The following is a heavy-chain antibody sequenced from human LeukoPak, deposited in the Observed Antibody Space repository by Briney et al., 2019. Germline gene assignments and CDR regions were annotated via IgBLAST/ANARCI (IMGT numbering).Heavy chain of an antibody. CDR2: IIPILGIA. CDR1: GGTFSSYA. J-gene: IGHJ5*02. CDR3: ARSGLRDNWFDP. V-gene: IGHV1-69*04. D-gene: IGHD4-17*01. Sequence: ASVKVSCKASGGTFSSYAISWVRQAPGQGLEWMGRIIPILGIANYAQKFQGRVTITADKSTSTAYMELSSLRSEDTAVYYCARSGLRDNWFDPWGRGTLVTVSS.